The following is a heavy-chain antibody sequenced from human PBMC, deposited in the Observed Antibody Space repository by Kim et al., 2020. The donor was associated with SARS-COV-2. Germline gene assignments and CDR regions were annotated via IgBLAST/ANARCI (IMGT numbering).Heavy chain of an antibody. CDR3: ARGGGPATDDDAFDI. D-gene: IGHD1-26*01. CDR1: GFTFSSYS. J-gene: IGHJ3*02. V-gene: IGHV3-48*04. CDR2: ISSSSSTI. Sequence: GGSLRLSCAASGFTFSSYSMNWVRQAPGKGLEWVSYISSSSSTIYYADSVKGRFTISRDNAKNSLYLQMNSLRAEDTAVYYCARGGGPATDDDAFDIWGQGTMVTVSS.